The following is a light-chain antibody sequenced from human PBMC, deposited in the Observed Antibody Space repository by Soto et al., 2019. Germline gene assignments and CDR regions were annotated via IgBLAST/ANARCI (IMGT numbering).Light chain of an antibody. CDR2: GAS. V-gene: IGKV3-15*01. CDR3: QQYNNWPPIT. J-gene: IGKJ5*01. Sequence: EIVMTQSPVTLSVSLGERATLSCRASQRVGTNLAWYQQKPGQAPRLLISGASIRATGIPARFSGSGSGTDFTLTISSLQSEDCAVYYCQQYNNWPPITFGQGTRLEIK. CDR1: QRVGTN.